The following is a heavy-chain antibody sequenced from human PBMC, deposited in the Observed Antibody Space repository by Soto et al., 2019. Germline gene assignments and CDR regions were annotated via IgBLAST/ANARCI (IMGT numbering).Heavy chain of an antibody. J-gene: IGHJ4*02. D-gene: IGHD1-26*01. V-gene: IGHV2-5*02. Sequence: QITLRESGPSLVKPTETLTLTCTFSGFSLTTTGVGVGWIRQPPGKALDWLAVVFWDGGERYSPSLKSRVTITKDTSKDQVVFTMTNMDPADTATYYCTQVYGSGSWGWYFHSWGQGTLVTVSS. CDR1: GFSLTTTGVG. CDR3: TQVYGSGSWGWYFHS. CDR2: VFWDGGE.